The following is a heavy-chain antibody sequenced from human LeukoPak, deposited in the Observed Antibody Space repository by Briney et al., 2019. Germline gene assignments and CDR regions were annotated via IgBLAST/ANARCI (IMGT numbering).Heavy chain of an antibody. V-gene: IGHV5-51*01. J-gene: IGHJ2*01. CDR3: ARQGSPGHWYFDL. Sequence: GESLKISCKGSGYRFTSYWIGWVRQMPGKGLEWMGIIYPGDSDTRYGPSFQGQVTISADKSISTAYLQWSSLKASDTAMYYCARQGSPGHWYFDLWGRGTLVTVSS. D-gene: IGHD3-10*01. CDR2: IYPGDSDT. CDR1: GYRFTSYW.